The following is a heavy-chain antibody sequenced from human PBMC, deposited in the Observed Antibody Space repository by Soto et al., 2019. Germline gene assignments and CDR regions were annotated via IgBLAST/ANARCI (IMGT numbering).Heavy chain of an antibody. D-gene: IGHD3-22*01. J-gene: IGHJ4*02. CDR2: IWYDGSNK. Sequence: ESGGGVVQPGRSLRLSCVASGFTFSSYGMHWVRQAPGKGLEWVAVIWYDGSNKYYADSVKGRFTISRDNSKNTLYLQMNSLRAEDTAVYYCARDPRLNYYDSSGYHELDYWGQGTLVTVSS. CDR3: ARDPRLNYYDSSGYHELDY. V-gene: IGHV3-33*01. CDR1: GFTFSSYG.